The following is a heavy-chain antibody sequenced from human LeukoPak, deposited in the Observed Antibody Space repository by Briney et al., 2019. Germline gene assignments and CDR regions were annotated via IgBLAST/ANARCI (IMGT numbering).Heavy chain of an antibody. Sequence: SVKVSCKASGGTFISYAISWVRQAPGQGLEWMGGIIPIFGTANYAQKFQGRVTITTDESTSTAYMELSSLRSEDTAVYYCARASYSSGYYHDAFDIWGQGTMVTVSS. V-gene: IGHV1-69*05. J-gene: IGHJ3*02. CDR3: ARASYSSGYYHDAFDI. D-gene: IGHD3-22*01. CDR2: IIPIFGTA. CDR1: GGTFISYA.